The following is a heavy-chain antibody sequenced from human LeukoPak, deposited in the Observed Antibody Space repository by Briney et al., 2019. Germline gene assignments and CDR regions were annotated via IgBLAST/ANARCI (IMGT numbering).Heavy chain of an antibody. J-gene: IGHJ6*03. CDR1: GGSFSGYY. CDR3: ARLDYYYYTDV. Sequence: SETLSLTCAVYGGSFSGYYWSWIRQPPGKWLEWIGEINHSGSTNYNPSLKSRVTISVDTSKNQFSLKLSSVTAADTAVYYCARLDYYYYTDVWGKGTTVTISS. V-gene: IGHV4-34*01. CDR2: INHSGST.